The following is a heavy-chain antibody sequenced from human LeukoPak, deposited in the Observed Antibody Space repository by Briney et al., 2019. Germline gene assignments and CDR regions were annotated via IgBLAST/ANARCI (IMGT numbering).Heavy chain of an antibody. Sequence: SVKVSCKASGGTFSSYAISWVRQAPGQGLEWMGRIIPILGIANYAQKFQGRVTITADKSTSTANMELSSLRSEDTAVYYCARSRDYYDSSGPYYYYYGMDVWGQGTTVTVSS. CDR1: GGTFSSYA. J-gene: IGHJ6*02. CDR3: ARSRDYYDSSGPYYYYYGMDV. V-gene: IGHV1-69*04. D-gene: IGHD3-22*01. CDR2: IIPILGIA.